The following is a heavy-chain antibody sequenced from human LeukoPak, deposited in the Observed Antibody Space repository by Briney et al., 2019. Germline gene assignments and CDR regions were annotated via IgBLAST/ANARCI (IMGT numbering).Heavy chain of an antibody. CDR1: GFTFSSYS. J-gene: IGHJ4*02. V-gene: IGHV3-48*01. Sequence: GGSLRLSCAASGFTFSSYSMNWVRQAPGKGLEWVSYISSSSSTIYYADSVKGRFTISRDNSKNTLYLQMNSLRAEDTAVYYCAKDMYSGSSWYADYWGQGTLVTVSS. CDR3: AKDMYSGSSWYADY. D-gene: IGHD6-13*01. CDR2: ISSSSSTI.